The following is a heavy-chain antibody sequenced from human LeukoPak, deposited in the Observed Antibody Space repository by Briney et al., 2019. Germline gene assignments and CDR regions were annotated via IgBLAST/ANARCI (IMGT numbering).Heavy chain of an antibody. CDR1: GFTFSSYW. CDR3: ARCQDDYGDYDY. J-gene: IGHJ4*02. CDR2: INSDGGST. D-gene: IGHD4-17*01. Sequence: GGSLRLSCAASGFTFSSYWMHWVRQAPGKGLVWVSRINSDGGSTSYADSVKGRFTISRDNAKNSLYLQMNSLRAEDTAVYYCARCQDDYGDYDYWGQGTLVTVSS. V-gene: IGHV3-74*01.